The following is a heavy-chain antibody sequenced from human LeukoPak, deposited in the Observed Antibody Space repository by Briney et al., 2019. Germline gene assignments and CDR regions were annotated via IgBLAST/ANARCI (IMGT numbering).Heavy chain of an antibody. V-gene: IGHV4-34*01. Sequence: SETLSLTCAVYGGSFSGYYWSWIRQPPGKGLEWIGEINHSGSTNYNPSLKSRVTISVDTSKNQFSLKLSSVTTADTAVYYCARGGVSSSQYHFDYWGQGTLVTVSS. CDR2: INHSGST. CDR3: ARGGVSSSQYHFDY. J-gene: IGHJ4*02. CDR1: GGSFSGYY. D-gene: IGHD6-13*01.